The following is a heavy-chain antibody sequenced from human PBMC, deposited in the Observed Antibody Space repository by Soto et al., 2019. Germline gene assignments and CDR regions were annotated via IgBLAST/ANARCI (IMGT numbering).Heavy chain of an antibody. CDR3: AREPATAKPEGVDF. CDR1: GFIFNNYA. V-gene: IGHV1-2*02. J-gene: IGHJ4*02. CDR2: ISANSGGT. D-gene: IGHD1-1*01. Sequence: ASVKVSCKAFGFIFNNYAISWVRQAPGQGLEWMGWISANSGGTKYAPKFQGGVTMTRDTSITTAYMELSRLRSGDTAVYYCAREPATAKPEGVDFWGQGTLVTVSS.